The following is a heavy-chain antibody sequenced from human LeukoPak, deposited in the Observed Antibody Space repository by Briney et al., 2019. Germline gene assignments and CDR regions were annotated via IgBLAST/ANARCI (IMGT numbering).Heavy chain of an antibody. Sequence: GGSLRLSCAASGFTFSSYAMHCVRQPPGKGLEYVSSIRSDGGSTYYANSVKGRFTISRDNPKNTLYLQMGSLRAEDMAVYYCARGSLGYYDSSDWAFDIWGQGTMVTVSS. V-gene: IGHV3-64*01. D-gene: IGHD3-22*01. J-gene: IGHJ3*02. CDR1: GFTFSSYA. CDR3: ARGSLGYYDSSDWAFDI. CDR2: IRSDGGST.